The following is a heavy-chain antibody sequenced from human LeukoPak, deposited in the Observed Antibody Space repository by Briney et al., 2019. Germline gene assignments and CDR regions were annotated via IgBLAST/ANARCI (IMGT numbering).Heavy chain of an antibody. Sequence: PSETLSLTCAVYGGSFSGYFWSWIRQPPGKGLEWIGEINHSGSTNYNPSLKSRLTISVDTSKNQFSLKLSSVTAADTAVYYCARASGLVAGTAYCYYGMDVWGQGTTVTVSS. CDR2: INHSGST. V-gene: IGHV4-34*01. CDR3: ARASGLVAGTAYCYYGMDV. J-gene: IGHJ6*02. CDR1: GGSFSGYF. D-gene: IGHD6-19*01.